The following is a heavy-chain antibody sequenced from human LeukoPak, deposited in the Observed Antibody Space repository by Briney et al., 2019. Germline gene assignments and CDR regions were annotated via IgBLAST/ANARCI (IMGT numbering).Heavy chain of an antibody. V-gene: IGHV4-39*01. J-gene: IGHJ6*02. Sequence: GSLRLSCAASGFTFSSYSMNWVRQPPGKGLEWIGSIYYSGSTYYNPSLKSRVTISVDTSKNQFSLKLSSVTAADTAVYYCARHPGIAVAGSIHYGMDVWGQGTTVTVSS. D-gene: IGHD6-19*01. CDR2: IYYSGST. CDR1: GFTFSSYSMN. CDR3: ARHPGIAVAGSIHYGMDV.